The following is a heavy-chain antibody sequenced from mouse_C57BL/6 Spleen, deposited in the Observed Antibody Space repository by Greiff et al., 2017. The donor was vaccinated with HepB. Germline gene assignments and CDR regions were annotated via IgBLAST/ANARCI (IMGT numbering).Heavy chain of an antibody. CDR1: GYTFTSYW. Sequence: VKLQQPGAELVKPGASVKLSCKASGYTFTSYWMHWVKQRPGQGLEWIGMIHPNSGSTNYNEKFKSKATLTVDKSSSTAYMQLSSLTSEDSAVYYCARGNWDYAMDYCGQGTSSTVSS. CDR2: IHPNSGST. D-gene: IGHD4-1*01. J-gene: IGHJ4*01. V-gene: IGHV1-64*01. CDR3: ARGNWDYAMDY.